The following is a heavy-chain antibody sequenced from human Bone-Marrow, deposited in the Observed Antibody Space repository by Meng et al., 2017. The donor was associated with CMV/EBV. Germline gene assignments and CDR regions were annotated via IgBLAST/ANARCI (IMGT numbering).Heavy chain of an antibody. J-gene: IGHJ6*02. Sequence: SAKVSCKAAAGSFSSYTISWVGQAPGQGLEWRGRIIPILGIANDAQKFQGRVTITADKSTSTAYMELRSLRSDDTAVFYCARVSLDTPMVRDNYYGMDVWGQGTTVTVSS. CDR3: ARVSLDTPMVRDNYYGMDV. D-gene: IGHD5-18*01. CDR2: IIPILGIA. CDR1: AGSFSSYT. V-gene: IGHV1-69*02.